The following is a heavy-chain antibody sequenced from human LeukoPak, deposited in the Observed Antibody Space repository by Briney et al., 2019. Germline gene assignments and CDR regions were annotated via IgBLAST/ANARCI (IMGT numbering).Heavy chain of an antibody. CDR2: IYSGGST. J-gene: IGHJ4*02. CDR1: GFTVSTKY. D-gene: IGHD3-22*01. Sequence: GGSLRLSCAASGFTVSTKYMSWVRQAPGKGLEWVSVIYSGGSTFYADSVKGRFTISRDKSKNTLYLQMNSLRAEDTAVYYCARLDLLDSSGMDYWGQGTLVTVSS. V-gene: IGHV3-53*01. CDR3: ARLDLLDSSGMDY.